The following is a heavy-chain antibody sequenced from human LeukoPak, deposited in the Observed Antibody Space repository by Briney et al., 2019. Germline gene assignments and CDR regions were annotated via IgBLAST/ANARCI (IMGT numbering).Heavy chain of an antibody. Sequence: PGGSLRLSCAASGFTFSSYAMTWVRQAPGKGLEWVSGISGSGGSTYYADSVKGRFTISRDNSKKTLYLQMNSLSAEDTAVYYCAKSYDDNDGSAYRDFWDYWGQGTLVIVSS. D-gene: IGHD3-22*01. CDR3: AKSYDDNDGSAYRDFWDY. J-gene: IGHJ4*02. CDR2: ISGSGGST. CDR1: GFTFSSYA. V-gene: IGHV3-23*01.